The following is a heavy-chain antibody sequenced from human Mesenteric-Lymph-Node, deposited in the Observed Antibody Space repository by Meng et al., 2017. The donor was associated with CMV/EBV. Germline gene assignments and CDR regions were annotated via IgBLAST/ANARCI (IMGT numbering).Heavy chain of an antibody. V-gene: IGHV4-34*01. D-gene: IGHD2-2*01. Sequence: GYGGSFRGYYWGWIRQPPGKGLEWIGENNHSGGTNYNPSLKSRVTISADMSKNQFSLKLSSVTAADTAVYYCARQPCSSTSCPIDYWGQGTLVTVSS. CDR1: GGSFRGYY. J-gene: IGHJ4*02. CDR2: NNHSGGT. CDR3: ARQPCSSTSCPIDY.